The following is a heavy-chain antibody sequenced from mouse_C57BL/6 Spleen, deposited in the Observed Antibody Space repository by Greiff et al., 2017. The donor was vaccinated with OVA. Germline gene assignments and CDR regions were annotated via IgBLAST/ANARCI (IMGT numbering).Heavy chain of an antibody. V-gene: IGHV1-19*01. J-gene: IGHJ4*01. D-gene: IGHD1-1*01. CDR1: GYTFTDYY. CDR3: ARRSGSSYVLYYAMDY. Sequence: VQLKESGPVLVKPGASVKMSCKASGYTFTDYYMNWVKQSHGKSLEWIGVINPYNGGTSYNQKFKGKATLTVDKSSSTAYMELNSLTSEDSAVYYCARRSGSSYVLYYAMDYWGQGTSVTVSS. CDR2: INPYNGGT.